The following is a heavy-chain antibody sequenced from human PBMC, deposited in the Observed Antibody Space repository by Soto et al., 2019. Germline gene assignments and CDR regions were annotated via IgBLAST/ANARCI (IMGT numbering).Heavy chain of an antibody. CDR1: GGSFSGYY. V-gene: IGHV4-34*01. J-gene: IGHJ4*02. CDR3: ASKGHYFDY. CDR2: INHSVST. Sequence: SETLSLTCAVYGGSFSGYYWSWIRQPPGKGLEWIGEINHSVSTNYNPSLKSRVTISVDTSKNQFSLKLSSVTAADTAVYYCASKGHYFDYWGQGTLVTVSS.